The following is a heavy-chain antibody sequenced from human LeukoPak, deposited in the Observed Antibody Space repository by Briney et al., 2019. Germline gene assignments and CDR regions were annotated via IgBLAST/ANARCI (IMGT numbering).Heavy chain of an antibody. D-gene: IGHD6-19*01. CDR3: APAIAVGDY. CDR2: ISSGSSTL. J-gene: IGHJ4*02. CDR1: VFIFSDYY. Sequence: GPSLRLSRAPSVFIFSDYYMSWIRQAPGKGLEWISYISSGSSTLYYAESVKGRFTVSRDNGKNSLYLQMNSLRAEDTAVYYCAPAIAVGDYWGQGTLVTVSS. V-gene: IGHV3-11*04.